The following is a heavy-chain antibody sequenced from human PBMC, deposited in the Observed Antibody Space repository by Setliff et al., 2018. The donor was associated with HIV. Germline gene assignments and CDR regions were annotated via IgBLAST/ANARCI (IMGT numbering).Heavy chain of an antibody. CDR2: IYYSGST. CDR1: GGSVSSSSYY. CDR3: ARRALLVLNKQFDY. J-gene: IGHJ4*02. V-gene: IGHV4-39*01. Sequence: KSSETLSLTCTVSGGSVSSSSYYWGWIRQPPGKGLEWIGSIYYSGSTYYNPSLKSRVTISVDTSKNQFSLNLSSVTAADTAVYYCARRALLVLNKQFDYWGQGTLGTV. D-gene: IGHD2-21*01.